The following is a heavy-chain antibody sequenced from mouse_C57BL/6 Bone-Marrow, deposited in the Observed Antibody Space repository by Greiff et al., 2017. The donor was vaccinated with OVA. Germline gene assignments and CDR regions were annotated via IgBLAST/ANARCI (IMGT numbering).Heavy chain of an antibody. Sequence: QVHVKQPGAELVRPGPSVKLSCKASGYTFTSYWMHWVKQRPGQGLEWIGVIDPSDSYTNYNQKFKGKATLTVDTSSSTAYMQLSSLTSEDSAVYYCARPAYYSNYVDYWGQGTTLTVSS. J-gene: IGHJ2*01. D-gene: IGHD2-5*01. CDR3: ARPAYYSNYVDY. CDR1: GYTFTSYW. V-gene: IGHV1-59*01. CDR2: IDPSDSYT.